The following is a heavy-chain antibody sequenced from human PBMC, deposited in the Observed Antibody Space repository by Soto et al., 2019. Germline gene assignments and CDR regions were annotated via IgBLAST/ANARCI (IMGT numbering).Heavy chain of an antibody. CDR2: ISWNSGSI. V-gene: IGHV3-9*01. Sequence: GGSLRLSCAASGFTFDDYAMHWVRQAPGKGLEWVSGISWNSGSIGYADSVEGRFTISSDNAKNSLYLQMNSLRAEDTALYYCAKAGFWSGYYSLVDYWGQGTLVTVSS. D-gene: IGHD3-3*01. J-gene: IGHJ4*02. CDR1: GFTFDDYA. CDR3: AKAGFWSGYYSLVDY.